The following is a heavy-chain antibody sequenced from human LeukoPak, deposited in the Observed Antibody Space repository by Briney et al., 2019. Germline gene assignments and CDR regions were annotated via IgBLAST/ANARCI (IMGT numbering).Heavy chain of an antibody. CDR3: AKDRLDGAAAEY. Sequence: KTGGSLRLSCAASGFSFSNYVMSWVRQTSGKGLEWVSVISTSGAGTYYAESVKGRFTISRDNSKNTVYLQMNSLRAEDTAVYHCAKDRLDGAAAEYWGQGTLVTVSS. J-gene: IGHJ4*02. V-gene: IGHV3-23*01. CDR1: GFSFSNYV. D-gene: IGHD6-13*01. CDR2: ISTSGAGT.